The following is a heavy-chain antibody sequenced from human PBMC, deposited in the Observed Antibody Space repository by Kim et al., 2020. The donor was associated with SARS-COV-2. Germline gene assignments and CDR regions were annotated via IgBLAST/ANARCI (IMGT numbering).Heavy chain of an antibody. V-gene: IGHV1-2*02. Sequence: ASVKVSCKASGYTFSGYYVHWVRQAPGQGLEWMGWINLNSGGTNYVQKFQGRVTMTRDTSISTAYMELSRLRSDDTAVYLCATVQGGSSRYYGLDVWGQGTTVTVSS. D-gene: IGHD6-6*01. CDR2: INLNSGGT. CDR1: GYTFSGYY. CDR3: ATVQGGSSRYYGLDV. J-gene: IGHJ6*02.